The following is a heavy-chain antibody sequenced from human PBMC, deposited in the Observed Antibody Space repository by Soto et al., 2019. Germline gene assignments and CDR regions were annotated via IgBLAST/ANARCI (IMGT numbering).Heavy chain of an antibody. V-gene: IGHV1-18*01. Sequence: QVQLVQSGAEVKKPGASVKVSCKASGYTFTSYGISWVRQAPGQGLEWMGWISAYNGNTNDAQKLQGRVTSTPDTSTSTDYTELRSLRPDDTAVYYCARDRVWTTGSLDPWGQGTLVTVSS. D-gene: IGHD4-17*01. J-gene: IGHJ5*02. CDR2: ISAYNGNT. CDR1: GYTFTSYG. CDR3: ARDRVWTTGSLDP.